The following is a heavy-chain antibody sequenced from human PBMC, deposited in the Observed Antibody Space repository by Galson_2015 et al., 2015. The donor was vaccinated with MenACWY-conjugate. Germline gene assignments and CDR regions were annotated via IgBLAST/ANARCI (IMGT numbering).Heavy chain of an antibody. CDR3: TRGNDGYGLFDP. CDR1: GFTFNQYW. D-gene: IGHD5-24*01. J-gene: IGHJ5*02. Sequence: SLRLSCAASGFTFNQYWMHWVRQAPGKGLVWVSHISPDGSGTNYADSVKGRFTLSRDNAKNTLYLQMNSLRGDDTDVYYCTRGNDGYGLFDPWGQGTLVTVSS. CDR2: ISPDGSGT. V-gene: IGHV3-74*01.